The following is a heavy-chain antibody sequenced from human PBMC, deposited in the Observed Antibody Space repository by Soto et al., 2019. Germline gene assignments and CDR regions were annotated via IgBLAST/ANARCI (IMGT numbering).Heavy chain of an antibody. Sequence: PSETLSLTCAVERGSFNDDYSTWIRQPPGTGLEWIGEINHSGSTNYNPSLKSRVTISVDTSKNQFSLKLTSVTAADTAVYYCARDKITGLFDYWGQGTLVTVSS. CDR1: RGSFNDDY. CDR2: INHSGST. CDR3: ARDKITGLFDY. D-gene: IGHD2-8*02. J-gene: IGHJ4*02. V-gene: IGHV4-34*01.